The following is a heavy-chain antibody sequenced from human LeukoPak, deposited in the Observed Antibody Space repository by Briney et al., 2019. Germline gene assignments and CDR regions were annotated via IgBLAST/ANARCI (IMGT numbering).Heavy chain of an antibody. D-gene: IGHD2-2*01. J-gene: IGHJ5*02. CDR3: ARYQLLLFEWCWFDP. V-gene: IGHV4-31*03. CDR1: GGSISSGGYY. Sequence: SETLSLTCTVSGGSISSGGYYWSWIRQHPGKGLEWIGYIYYSGSTYYNPSLKSRVTISVDTSKNQFSLKLGSVTAADTAVYYCARYQLLLFEWCWFDPWGQGTLVTVSS. CDR2: IYYSGST.